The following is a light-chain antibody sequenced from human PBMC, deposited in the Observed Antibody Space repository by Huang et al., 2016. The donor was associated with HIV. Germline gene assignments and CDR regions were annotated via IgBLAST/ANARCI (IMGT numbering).Light chain of an antibody. Sequence: DIQMTQSPSSLSASVGDRISITCRASQTISTFLNWYQQKPGKAPKLLIYAASNLQRGVSSSFSGTGSGTLFTLTVTGLLPDDFATYFCQQTSSVPLTFGGGTKVEMK. CDR1: QTISTF. CDR3: QQTSSVPLT. V-gene: IGKV1-39*01. CDR2: AAS. J-gene: IGKJ4*01.